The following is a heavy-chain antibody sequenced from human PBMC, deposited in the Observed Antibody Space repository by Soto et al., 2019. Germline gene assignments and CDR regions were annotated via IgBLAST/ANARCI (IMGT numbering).Heavy chain of an antibody. CDR1: GGTFSSYA. D-gene: IGHD3-3*01. CDR2: IIPIFGTA. CDR3: ARGRITIFGVDRHPYGMDV. J-gene: IGHJ6*02. Sequence: QVQLVQSGAEVKKPGSSVKVSCKASGGTFSSYAISWVRQAPGQGLEWMGGIIPIFGTANYAQKFQGRVTITADESTSTAYMELSSLGSEDTAVYYCARGRITIFGVDRHPYGMDVWGQGTTVTVSS. V-gene: IGHV1-69*12.